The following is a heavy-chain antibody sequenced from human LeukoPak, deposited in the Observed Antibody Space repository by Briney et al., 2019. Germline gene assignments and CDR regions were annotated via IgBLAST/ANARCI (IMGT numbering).Heavy chain of an antibody. CDR3: AELGITMIGGV. D-gene: IGHD3-10*02. CDR1: GFTFSSYE. V-gene: IGHV3-48*03. J-gene: IGHJ6*04. CDR2: ISSSGSTI. Sequence: GGSLGLSCAASGFTFSSYEMNWVRQAPGKGLEWVSYISSSGSTIYYADSVKGRFTISRDNAKNSLYLQMNSLRAEDTAVYYCAELGITMIGGVWGKGTTVAISS.